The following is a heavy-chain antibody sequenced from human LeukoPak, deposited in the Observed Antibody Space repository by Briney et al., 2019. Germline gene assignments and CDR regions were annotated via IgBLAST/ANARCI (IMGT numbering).Heavy chain of an antibody. D-gene: IGHD3-9*01. CDR3: AKDLTTGYCFDY. CDR2: IRYDGNSK. CDR1: GFTFISYG. V-gene: IGHV3-30*02. J-gene: IGHJ4*02. Sequence: PGGSLRLSCAASGFTFISYGMHWVRQAPARGLEWVAFIRYDGNSKYYGDSVKGRFTISRDDSKSTLYLQMNSLRAEDTAVYYCAKDLTTGYCFDYWGQGILVTVSS.